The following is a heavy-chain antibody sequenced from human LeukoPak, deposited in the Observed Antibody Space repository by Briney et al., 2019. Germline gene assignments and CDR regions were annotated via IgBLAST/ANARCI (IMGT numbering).Heavy chain of an antibody. D-gene: IGHD1-26*01. CDR3: ARGAEGFDP. V-gene: IGHV3-13*01. CDR1: GFTFSNYD. CDR2: MGKRGDT. J-gene: IGHJ5*02. Sequence: GGSLRLSCAASGFTFSNYDMHWVRHAAGKGLEWVSGMGKRGDTYYAGSVKGRFTISRENGKNSLDLQMNSLTVGDTAMYYCARGAEGFDPWGQGTLVTVSS.